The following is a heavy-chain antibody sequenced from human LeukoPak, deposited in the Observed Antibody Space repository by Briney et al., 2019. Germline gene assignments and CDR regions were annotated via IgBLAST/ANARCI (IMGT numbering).Heavy chain of an antibody. CDR2: VFTSATT. CDR3: YRHSPTGWYYFDS. D-gene: IGHD6-19*01. CDR1: GDSMTTFD. Sequence: SETLSLTCSVSGDSMTTFDWSWLRQPAGQGLEWVGQVFTSATTAYSASLKSRLTISLDKSNTQISLKLISVTDAATADYYCYRHSPTGWYYFDSWGQGALVIVSS. J-gene: IGHJ4*02. V-gene: IGHV4-4*07.